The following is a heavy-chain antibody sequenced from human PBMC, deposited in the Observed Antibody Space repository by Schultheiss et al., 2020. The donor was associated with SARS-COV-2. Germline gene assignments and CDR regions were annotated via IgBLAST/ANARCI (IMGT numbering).Heavy chain of an antibody. D-gene: IGHD3-22*01. CDR1: GFTFDDYA. Sequence: GGSLRLSCAASGFTFDDYAMSWVRQAPGKGLEWVSAISGSGGSTYYADSVKGRFTISRDNSKNTLYLQMNSLRAEDTAVYYCAKDRGLVVVITTPDYWGQGTLVTVSS. V-gene: IGHV3-23*01. CDR3: AKDRGLVVVITTPDY. CDR2: ISGSGGST. J-gene: IGHJ4*02.